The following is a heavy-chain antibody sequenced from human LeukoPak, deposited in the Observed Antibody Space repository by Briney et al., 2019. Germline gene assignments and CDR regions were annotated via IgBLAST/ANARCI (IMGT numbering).Heavy chain of an antibody. V-gene: IGHV3-48*02. CDR1: GFSFSSFG. J-gene: IGHJ3*02. D-gene: IGHD3-22*01. Sequence: GGSLRLSCAASGFSFSSFGMNWVRQAPGKGLEWVSYISYSSSLTDYADSVKGRFTISRDDAKNSLSLQLNSLRDEDTAVYFCARSYYYDSSGYYYVGRGAFDMWGQGTMVTVSS. CDR2: ISYSSSLT. CDR3: ARSYYYDSSGYYYVGRGAFDM.